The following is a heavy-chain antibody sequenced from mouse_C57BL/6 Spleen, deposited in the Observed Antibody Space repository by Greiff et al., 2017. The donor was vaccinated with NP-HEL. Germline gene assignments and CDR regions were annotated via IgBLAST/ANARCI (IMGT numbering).Heavy chain of an antibody. CDR1: GFTFSDYY. J-gene: IGHJ1*03. CDR2: INYDGSST. V-gene: IGHV5-16*01. CDR3: AREYGSSSYWYFDV. Sequence: EVKLMESEGGLVQPGSSMKLSCTASGFTFSDYYMAWVRQVPEKGLEWVANINYDGSSTYYLDSLKSRFIISRDNAKNILYLQMSSLKSEDTATYYCAREYGSSSYWYFDVWGTGTTVTVSS. D-gene: IGHD1-1*01.